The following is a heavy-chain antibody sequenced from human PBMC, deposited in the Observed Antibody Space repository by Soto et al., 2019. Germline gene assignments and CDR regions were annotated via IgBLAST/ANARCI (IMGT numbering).Heavy chain of an antibody. V-gene: IGHV4-30-4*01. D-gene: IGHD3-22*01. CDR3: ARDLDGLHDDTSGPFPRPG. Sequence: TSETLSLTCTVSGGSISSDDCYWSWIRQAPGRGLEWIGYIHSSGSIYYNPSLKSRATMSIDTAGNQFSLKVSSVTVADTAVYYCARDLDGLHDDTSGPFPRPGWGQGTLVTVSS. CDR1: GGSISSDDCY. J-gene: IGHJ1*01. CDR2: IHSSGSI.